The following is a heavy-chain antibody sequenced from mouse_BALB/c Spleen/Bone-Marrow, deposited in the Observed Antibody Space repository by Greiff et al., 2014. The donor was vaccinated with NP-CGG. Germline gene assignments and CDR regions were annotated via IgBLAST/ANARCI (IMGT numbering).Heavy chain of an antibody. J-gene: IGHJ3*01. CDR1: GFSLTSYG. V-gene: IGHV2-9*02. CDR3: ASSYYGTSQFAY. Sequence: QVQLKESGPGLVAPSQSLSITCTVSGFSLTSYGVHWVRQPPGKGLEWLGVIRAGGNTIYNSALMSRLSINKDNSKSHVFLKMNSLQTDDTAMYSCASSYYGTSQFAYWGQGTLVTVSA. CDR2: IRAGGNT. D-gene: IGHD1-1*01.